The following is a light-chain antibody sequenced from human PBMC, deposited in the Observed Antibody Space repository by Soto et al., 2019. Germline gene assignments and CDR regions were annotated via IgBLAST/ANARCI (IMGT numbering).Light chain of an antibody. CDR1: SSDIGGYKY. V-gene: IGLV2-14*03. CDR2: DVS. Sequence: QSALTQPASVSGSPGQSITISCTGTSSDIGGYKYVSWYQQLPGKVPKLIIYDVSNRPSGVFDRFSGSTSGNAASLTISGLQAEDEADYYCSSYKSTSTLYVFGTGTKLTVL. CDR3: SSYKSTSTLYV. J-gene: IGLJ1*01.